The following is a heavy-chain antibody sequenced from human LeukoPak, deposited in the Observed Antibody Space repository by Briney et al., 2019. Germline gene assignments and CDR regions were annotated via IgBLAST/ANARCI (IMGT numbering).Heavy chain of an antibody. CDR1: GDSVSSNSAA. Sequence: SQTLSLTCAISGDSVSSNSAAWNWITPSPSRGLEWLGRTYYRSKWHNDYAVSVKSRITIKPDTSKNQFSLQLNSVTPEDTAVYYCARIVGGQVDCWGQGTLVTVSP. J-gene: IGHJ4*02. CDR2: TYYRSKWHN. V-gene: IGHV6-1*01. D-gene: IGHD3-22*01. CDR3: ARIVGGQVDC.